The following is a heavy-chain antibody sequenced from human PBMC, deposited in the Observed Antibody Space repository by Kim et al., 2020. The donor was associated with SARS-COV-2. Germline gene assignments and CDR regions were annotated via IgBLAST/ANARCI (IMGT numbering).Heavy chain of an antibody. V-gene: IGHV3-23*01. Sequence: GGSLRLSCGASGFTFNTYAMTWVRQAPGKGLEWVSTILGNGGRTYDADSVKGRFTISRDNSKNTLFLQMNSLRAEDTAVYHCARAQRSDFPFYYGMDVWGQGTTVTVSS. CDR2: ILGNGGRT. J-gene: IGHJ6*02. CDR3: ARAQRSDFPFYYGMDV. D-gene: IGHD3-10*01. CDR1: GFTFNTYA.